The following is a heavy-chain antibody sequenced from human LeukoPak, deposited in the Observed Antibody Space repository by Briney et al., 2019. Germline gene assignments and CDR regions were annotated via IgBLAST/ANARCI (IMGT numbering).Heavy chain of an antibody. CDR1: GFTFSSSW. V-gene: IGHV3-74*03. Sequence: GGSLRLPCAASGFTFSSSWMHWVRQPPGKGLMWVSRINTDGSTTTYADSVKGRFTISRDNARNTLYLQMSSLRADDTAVYYCARSVGWDDFWGQGTLVTVSS. CDR3: ARSVGWDDF. J-gene: IGHJ4*02. CDR2: INTDGSTT. D-gene: IGHD1-26*01.